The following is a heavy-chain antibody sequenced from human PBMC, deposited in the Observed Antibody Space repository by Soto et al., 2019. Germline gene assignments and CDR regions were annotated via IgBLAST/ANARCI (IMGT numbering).Heavy chain of an antibody. CDR1: GASFDDYA. D-gene: IGHD3-3*01. J-gene: IGHJ4*02. CDR2: INHSGNT. V-gene: IGHV4-34*01. CDR3: ARRRPGFLEWSTGADFYYDF. Sequence: SETLSLTCAVFGASFDDYAWTWIRQPPGRGLEWIGEINHSGNTKYTPSLKSRVTVSIDMSKNQFSLNLNSVTAADTAVYYCARRRPGFLEWSTGADFYYDFWGQGALVTVYS.